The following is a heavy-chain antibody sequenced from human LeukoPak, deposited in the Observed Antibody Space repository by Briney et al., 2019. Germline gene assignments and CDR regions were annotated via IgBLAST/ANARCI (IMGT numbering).Heavy chain of an antibody. J-gene: IGHJ6*03. V-gene: IGHV1-46*01. CDR1: GYTFTSYY. CDR2: INPSGGST. D-gene: IGHD2-15*01. Sequence: ASVKVSCKASGYTFTSYYMHWVRQAPGQGLEWMGIINPSGGSTSYAQKFQGRVTMTRDTSTSTVYMELSSLRSEDTAVYYCARRGSKRYYYYYMDVWGKGTTVTVSS. CDR3: ARRGSKRYYYYYMDV.